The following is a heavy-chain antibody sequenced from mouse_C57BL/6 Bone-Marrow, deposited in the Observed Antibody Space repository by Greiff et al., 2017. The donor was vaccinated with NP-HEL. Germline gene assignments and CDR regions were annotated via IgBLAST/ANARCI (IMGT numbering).Heavy chain of an antibody. Sequence: EVMLVESGGGLVKPGGSLKLSCAASGFTFSSYAMSWVRQTPEKRLEWVATISAGGSYTYYPDNVKGRFTLSRDNAKNNLYLQMSQLKSEDTAMYYCARDPRSSPDYFDYWGQGTTLTVSA. CDR3: ARDPRSSPDYFDY. J-gene: IGHJ2*01. D-gene: IGHD1-1*01. CDR1: GFTFSSYA. CDR2: ISAGGSYT. V-gene: IGHV5-4*01.